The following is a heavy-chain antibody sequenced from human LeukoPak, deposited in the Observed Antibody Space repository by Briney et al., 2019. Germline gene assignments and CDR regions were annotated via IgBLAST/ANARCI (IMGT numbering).Heavy chain of an antibody. CDR1: GGSISSYY. D-gene: IGHD7-27*01. CDR3: ASSLDGWGSERV. V-gene: IGHV4-59*08. J-gene: IGHJ4*02. CDR2: IYYSGST. Sequence: SETLSLTCTVSGGSISSYYWSWIRQPPGKGLEWIGYIYYSGSTNYNPSLKSRVTISVDTSKNQFSLKLSSVTAADTAVYYCASSLDGWGSERVWGQGTLVTVSS.